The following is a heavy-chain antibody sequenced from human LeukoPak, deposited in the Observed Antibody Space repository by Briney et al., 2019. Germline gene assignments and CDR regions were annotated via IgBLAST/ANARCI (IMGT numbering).Heavy chain of an antibody. CDR2: INHSGST. D-gene: IGHD5-12*01. CDR1: GGSFSGYY. CDR3: ARARGYSGYDVDY. Sequence: PSETLSLTCAVYGGSFSGYYWSWIRQPPGKGLEWIGEINHSGSTNYNPSLKSRVTISVDTSKNQFSLKLSSVTAADTAVYYCARARGYSGYDVDYWGQGTLVTVSS. V-gene: IGHV4-34*01. J-gene: IGHJ4*02.